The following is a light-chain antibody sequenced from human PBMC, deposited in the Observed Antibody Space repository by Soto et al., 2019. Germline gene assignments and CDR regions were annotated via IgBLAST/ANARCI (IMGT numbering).Light chain of an antibody. Sequence: QSVLTQPPSVSAAPGQKVTISCSGTSSSIGRNYVAWYQQLPGTAPKLLIYDNDKRPSGIPDRFSGSKSGTSATLGITGRQTGDEADYYCGTWDSSLSDAVVFGEGTKLTVL. V-gene: IGLV1-51*01. CDR3: GTWDSSLSDAVV. CDR1: SSSIGRNY. J-gene: IGLJ2*01. CDR2: DND.